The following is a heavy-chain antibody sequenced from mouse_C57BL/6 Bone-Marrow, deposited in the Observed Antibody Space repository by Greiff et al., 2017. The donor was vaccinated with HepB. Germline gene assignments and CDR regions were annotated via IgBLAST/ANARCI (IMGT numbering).Heavy chain of an antibody. J-gene: IGHJ2*01. CDR2: ISYDGSN. CDR1: GYSITSGYY. CDR3: AGDRVSYYGSSSYFDY. V-gene: IGHV3-6*01. D-gene: IGHD1-1*01. Sequence: EVKLVESGPGLVKPSQSLSLTCSVTGYSITSGYYWNWIRQFPGNKLEWMDYISYDGSNNYNQSLKHRISITRDTSKNQFFLKLNTVTTEDTATYYGAGDRVSYYGSSSYFDYWGQGTTLTVSS.